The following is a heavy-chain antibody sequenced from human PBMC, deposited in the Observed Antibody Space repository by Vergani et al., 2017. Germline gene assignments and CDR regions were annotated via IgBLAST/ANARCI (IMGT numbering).Heavy chain of an antibody. J-gene: IGHJ4*02. CDR3: ARLSYDTTPYLQGGYDC. CDR1: GFTFSACP. CDR2: ISARYPRT. Sequence: EVQLLQSGGGVIQPGGSVRLSCAASGFTFSACPMTWVRQAPGKGLEWVSAISARYPRTYYADSVKGRFTISRDNSKNMLYLQMNSLRAEDTAVYYCARLSYDTTPYLQGGYDCWGQGTLVSVS. D-gene: IGHD3-22*01. V-gene: IGHV3-23*01.